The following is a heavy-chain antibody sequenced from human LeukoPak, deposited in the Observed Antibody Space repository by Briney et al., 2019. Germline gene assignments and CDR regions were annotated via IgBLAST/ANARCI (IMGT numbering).Heavy chain of an antibody. D-gene: IGHD2-15*01. CDR3: ARQEYCSGGSCYTWFDP. CDR1: GYSFPTYW. Sequence: GESLKISCEGSGYSFPTYWIAWVRQMPGKGLEWMGIIFPINSDARYSPSFQGQVTISADKSISTAYLQWSSLKASDTAMYYCARQEYCSGGSCYTWFDPWGQGALVTVSS. V-gene: IGHV5-51*01. J-gene: IGHJ5*02. CDR2: IFPINSDA.